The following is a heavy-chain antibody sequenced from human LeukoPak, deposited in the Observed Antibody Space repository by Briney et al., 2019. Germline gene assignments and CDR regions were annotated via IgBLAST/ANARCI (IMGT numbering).Heavy chain of an antibody. CDR1: GDSISSSSYY. D-gene: IGHD6-6*01. CDR3: ASYRGSSSSGFDY. CDR2: ISYSGNT. J-gene: IGHJ4*02. Sequence: SETLSLTCTVSGDSISSSSYYWGWIRQPPGKGLEWIGSISYSGNTYYNPSLKSRVTISVDTSKNQFSLKLSSVTAADTAVYYCASYRGSSSSGFDYWGQGTLVTVSS. V-gene: IGHV4-39*07.